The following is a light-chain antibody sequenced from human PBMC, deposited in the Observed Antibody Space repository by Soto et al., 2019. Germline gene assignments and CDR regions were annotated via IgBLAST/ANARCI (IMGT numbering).Light chain of an antibody. CDR1: QSIGVW. V-gene: IGKV1-5*01. CDR2: DAS. Sequence: DIQMTQSPSTLSSSVGDRVTITCRASQSIGVWLAWYQQKPGRAPKLLIYDASTLQRGVPSRFSGSGSGTEFTLNISSLQPEDFATYYCQQYDISSGTFGQWTKVEIK. J-gene: IGKJ1*01. CDR3: QQYDISSGT.